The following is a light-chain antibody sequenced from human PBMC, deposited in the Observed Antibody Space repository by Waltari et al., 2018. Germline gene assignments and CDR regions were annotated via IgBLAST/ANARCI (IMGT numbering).Light chain of an antibody. V-gene: IGLV3-21*03. CDR2: DDT. CDR1: DIGSKG. Sequence: SYVLTQPPSVSVAPGKTATITCGGNDIGSKGVHWYQQQPGQAPVLVIHDDTDRPSGIPERFAGSNSGNTATLTISSVEAGDEADYYCQVWDTTSEHLFGGGTKLTVL. J-gene: IGLJ2*01. CDR3: QVWDTTSEHL.